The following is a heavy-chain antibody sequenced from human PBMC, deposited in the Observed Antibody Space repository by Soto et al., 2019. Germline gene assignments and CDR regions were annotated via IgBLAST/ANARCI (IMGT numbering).Heavy chain of an antibody. CDR2: IYYSGST. J-gene: IGHJ5*02. CDR3: ARAVVAAAGIFRRNNWFDP. Sequence: NPSETLSLTCTVSGGSISSYYWSWIRQPPGKGLEWIGYIYYSGSTNYNPSLKSRVTISVDTSKNQFSLKLSSVTAADTAVYYCARAVVAAAGIFRRNNWFDPWGQGTLVTVSS. V-gene: IGHV4-59*01. D-gene: IGHD6-13*01. CDR1: GGSISSYY.